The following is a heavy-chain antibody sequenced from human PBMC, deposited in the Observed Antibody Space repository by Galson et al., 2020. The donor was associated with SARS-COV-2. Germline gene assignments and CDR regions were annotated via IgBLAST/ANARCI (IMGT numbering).Heavy chain of an antibody. D-gene: IGHD4-17*01. J-gene: IGHJ4*02. CDR1: GYTFTGYY. Sequence: ASVKVSCKASGYTFTGYYMHWVRQAPGQGLEWMGWINPNSGGTNYAQKFQGWVTMTRDTSISTAYMELSRLRSDDTAVYYCAREVGDPVYCLDYWGQGTLVTVSS. CDR3: AREVGDPVYCLDY. V-gene: IGHV1-2*04. CDR2: INPNSGGT.